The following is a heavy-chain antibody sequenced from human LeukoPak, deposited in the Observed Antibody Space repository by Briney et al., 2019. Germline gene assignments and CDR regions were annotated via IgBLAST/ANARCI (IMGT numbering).Heavy chain of an antibody. CDR1: GYSISSGYY. V-gene: IGHV4-38-2*01. J-gene: IGHJ4*02. CDR3: ARHRATPPSHFDY. D-gene: IGHD5-12*01. Sequence: SETLSLTCAVSGYSISSGYYWGWIRQPPGKGLGWIGSIYHSGSTYYNPSLKSRVTISVDTSKNQFSLKLSYVTAADTAVYYCARHRATPPSHFDYWGQGTLVTVSS. CDR2: IYHSGST.